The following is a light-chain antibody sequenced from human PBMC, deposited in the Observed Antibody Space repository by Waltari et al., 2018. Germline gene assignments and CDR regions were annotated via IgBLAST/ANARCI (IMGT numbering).Light chain of an antibody. V-gene: IGLV2-23*02. Sequence: QSALTQPASVSGSPGQSITISCTGTSSDVGGYNYVSWYQQRPGKAPKRILYDVSKRPSWVSNRFSGSKSGNTASLTISGLQAEDEADYYCCSYAGVVFGGGTKLTVL. CDR1: SSDVGGYNY. CDR3: CSYAGVV. J-gene: IGLJ2*01. CDR2: DVS.